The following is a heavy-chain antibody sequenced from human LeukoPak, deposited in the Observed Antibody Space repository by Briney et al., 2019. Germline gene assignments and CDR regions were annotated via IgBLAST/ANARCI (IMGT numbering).Heavy chain of an antibody. Sequence: GGSLRLSCAASGLTFGDYYMSWIRQVPGKGLERVSYIGLTDTTIYYADSLKGRFAISRDDAKNSLYLHTHSLRAEDTAIYYCARLKLGYWYFDLWGRGTLLTVSS. CDR2: IGLTDTTI. J-gene: IGHJ2*01. D-gene: IGHD7-27*01. V-gene: IGHV3-11*01. CDR1: GLTFGDYY. CDR3: ARLKLGYWYFDL.